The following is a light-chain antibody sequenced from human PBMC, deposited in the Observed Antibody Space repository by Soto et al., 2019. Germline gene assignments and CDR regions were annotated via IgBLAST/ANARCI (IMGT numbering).Light chain of an antibody. J-gene: IGKJ4*01. CDR1: KDISNY. CDR3: QQYDNRLLT. Sequence: IQMTQSPSSLSASVGDRVTITCQASKDISNYLNWYQQKPGKAPKLLIYDASNLETGVPSRFSGSGSGTDFTFTISSLQPEDIATYYCQQYDNRLLTFGGGTKVEIK. V-gene: IGKV1-33*01. CDR2: DAS.